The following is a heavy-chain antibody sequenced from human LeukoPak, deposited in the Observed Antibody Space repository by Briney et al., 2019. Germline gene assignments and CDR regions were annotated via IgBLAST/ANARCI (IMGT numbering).Heavy chain of an antibody. J-gene: IGHJ6*03. Sequence: GGSLRLSCAASGFTFSSYSMNWVLQAPGKGLEWVSSISSSSSYIYYADSVKGRFTISRDNAKNSLYLQMNSLRAEDTAVYYCARDARHVDIVATIKPSYYYYMDVWGKGTTVTVSS. D-gene: IGHD5-12*01. CDR1: GFTFSSYS. V-gene: IGHV3-21*01. CDR3: ARDARHVDIVATIKPSYYYYMDV. CDR2: ISSSSSYI.